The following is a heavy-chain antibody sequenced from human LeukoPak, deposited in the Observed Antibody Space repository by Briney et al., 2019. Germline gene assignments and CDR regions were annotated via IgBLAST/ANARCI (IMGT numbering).Heavy chain of an antibody. CDR1: GGSFSGYQ. Sequence: SETLSLTCAVSGGSFSGYQWTWIRQSPGKGLEWIGDVSHSGSTTYNPSLRGRITISIDTSKNQFSLKLRSVTAADTAVYYCARGLIWHFLLDSRRDSFDIWGQGTIITVSS. J-gene: IGHJ3*02. V-gene: IGHV4-34*01. CDR3: ARGLIWHFLLDSRRDSFDI. D-gene: IGHD2/OR15-2a*01. CDR2: VSHSGST.